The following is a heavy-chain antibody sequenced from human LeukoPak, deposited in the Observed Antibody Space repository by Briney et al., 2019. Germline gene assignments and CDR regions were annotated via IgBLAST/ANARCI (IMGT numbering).Heavy chain of an antibody. CDR3: ARDVRWELLGY. V-gene: IGHV1-2*02. Sequence: ASVKVSCKASGYTFTGHYMHWLRQAPGQGLEWMGWINPNTRGTNYAQKFQGRITMTRDTSISTAYMELSRLRSDDTAVYYCARDVRWELLGYWGQGTLVTVSS. D-gene: IGHD1-26*01. J-gene: IGHJ4*02. CDR1: GYTFTGHY. CDR2: INPNTRGT.